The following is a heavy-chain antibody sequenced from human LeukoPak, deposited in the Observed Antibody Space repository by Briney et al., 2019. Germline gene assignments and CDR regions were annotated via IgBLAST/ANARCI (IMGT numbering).Heavy chain of an antibody. CDR2: IIPIFGTA. V-gene: IGHV1-69*06. CDR1: GGTFSSYA. J-gene: IGHJ6*02. D-gene: IGHD6-19*01. CDR3: AREPIAVAGYYYYYGMDV. Sequence: ASVKVSCKASGGTFSSYAISWVRQAPGQGLEWMGGIIPIFGTANYAQKFQGRVTITADKSMSTAYMELSSLRSEDTAVYYCAREPIAVAGYYYYYGMDVWGQGTTVTVSS.